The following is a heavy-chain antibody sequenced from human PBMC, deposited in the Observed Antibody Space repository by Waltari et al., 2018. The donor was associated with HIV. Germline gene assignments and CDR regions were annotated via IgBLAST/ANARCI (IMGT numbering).Heavy chain of an antibody. CDR3: ARASWHDY. Sequence: EVQLVESGGGLVQPGGSLRLSCAASGFTFSDFWMNWVRQAPGKGLEWVANIKQDGSDKNYVDSGKGRFTISRDNAKNLLYLHMNSLRAEDTAVYYCARASWHDYWGQGTLVTVFS. J-gene: IGHJ4*02. CDR2: IKQDGSDK. CDR1: GFTFSDFW. V-gene: IGHV3-7*01. D-gene: IGHD2-2*01.